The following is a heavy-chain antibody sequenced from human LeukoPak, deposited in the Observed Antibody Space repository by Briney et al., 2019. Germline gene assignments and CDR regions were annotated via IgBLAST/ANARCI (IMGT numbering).Heavy chain of an antibody. J-gene: IGHJ4*02. Sequence: SETLSLTCTVSGGSINDASWNWIRQPPGQGLEWIGYIYHSGGTNYNPSLKSRVTISLDTSKNQSSLKLSSVTAADTAVYYCARVGTYYRSLDSWGQGTLVTVSS. CDR2: IYHSGGT. CDR3: ARVGTYYRSLDS. CDR1: GGSINDAS. V-gene: IGHV4-59*01. D-gene: IGHD3-10*01.